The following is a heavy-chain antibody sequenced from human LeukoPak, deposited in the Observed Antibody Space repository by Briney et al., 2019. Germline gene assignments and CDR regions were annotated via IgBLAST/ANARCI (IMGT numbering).Heavy chain of an antibody. CDR3: AKATIRSRSAESVDY. Sequence: GGSLRLSCAASGFTFSSYAMSWVRQAPGKGLEWVSAISGSGGSTYYADSVKGRFTISRDNSKNTLYLQMNSLRAEDTAVYYCAKATIRSRSAESVDYWGQGTLVTVSS. D-gene: IGHD2-15*01. CDR1: GFTFSSYA. V-gene: IGHV3-23*01. CDR2: ISGSGGST. J-gene: IGHJ4*02.